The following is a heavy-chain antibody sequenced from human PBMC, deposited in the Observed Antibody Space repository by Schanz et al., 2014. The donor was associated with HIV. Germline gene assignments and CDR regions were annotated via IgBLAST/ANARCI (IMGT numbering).Heavy chain of an antibody. CDR2: IIPLSGTP. V-gene: IGHV1-69*01. Sequence: QVQLVQSGAEVKKPGSSVKVACKASGGTSSIYAISWVRQAPGQGLEWMGGIIPLSGTPFYAQKFQGRVSMTADPSTNTAYMEMRGLRFEDTAVYYCASGRRSGIGWRMDVWGQGTTVSVSS. D-gene: IGHD6-19*01. J-gene: IGHJ6*02. CDR1: GGTSSIYA. CDR3: ASGRRSGIGWRMDV.